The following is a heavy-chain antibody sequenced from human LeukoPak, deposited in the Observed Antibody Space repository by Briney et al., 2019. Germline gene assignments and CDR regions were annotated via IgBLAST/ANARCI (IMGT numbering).Heavy chain of an antibody. Sequence: GESLKISCMGSGYTFTNYWIGWVRQMPGKGLEWMGIIFPADSDTRYSPSFQGQVTISADKSISTAYLQWSSLKASDTAMYYCARSAYSGYEFDYRGQGTLVTVSS. D-gene: IGHD5-12*01. V-gene: IGHV5-51*01. CDR2: IFPADSDT. J-gene: IGHJ4*02. CDR1: GYTFTNYW. CDR3: ARSAYSGYEFDY.